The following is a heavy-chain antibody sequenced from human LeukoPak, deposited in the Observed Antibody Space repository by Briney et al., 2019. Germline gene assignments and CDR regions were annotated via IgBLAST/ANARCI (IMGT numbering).Heavy chain of an antibody. CDR3: AVCRNWPTFDC. CDR2: ISGSGGST. D-gene: IGHD1-20*01. V-gene: IGHV3-23*01. J-gene: IGHJ4*02. CDR1: GFTFSSYA. Sequence: PGGSLRLSCAASGFTFSSYAMSWVRQAPGKRLEWVSAISGSGGSTYYADSVKGRFTISRDKSKNTLYLHTSSLRAAHTDVCDCAVCRNWPTFDCWGQGTLVTVSS.